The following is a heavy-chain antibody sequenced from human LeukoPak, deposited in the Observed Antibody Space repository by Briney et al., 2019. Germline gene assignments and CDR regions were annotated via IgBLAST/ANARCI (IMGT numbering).Heavy chain of an antibody. Sequence: GESLKISYKGSGYRFTIYWIGGVPQIPGKGLEWMGIIYPSDSDTRYSPSFQGQVSISADKSISAAYLQWSSLKASDTAMYYCARYSSSYIDYWGQGTLVTVSS. D-gene: IGHD6-13*01. J-gene: IGHJ4*02. CDR2: IYPSDSDT. CDR1: GYRFTIYW. CDR3: ARYSSSYIDY. V-gene: IGHV5-51*01.